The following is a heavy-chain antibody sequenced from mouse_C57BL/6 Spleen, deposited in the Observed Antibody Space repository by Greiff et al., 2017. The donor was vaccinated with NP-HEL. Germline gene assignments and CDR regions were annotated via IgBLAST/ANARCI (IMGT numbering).Heavy chain of an antibody. J-gene: IGHJ1*03. D-gene: IGHD2-3*01. CDR2: IYPGSGNT. CDR3: ARDDGYYGGYFDV. V-gene: IGHV1-76*01. CDR1: GYTFTDYY. Sequence: QVQLKQSGAELVRPGASVKLSCKASGYTFTDYYINWVKQRPGQGLEWIARIYPGSGNTYYNEKFKGKATLTAEKSSSTAYMQLSSLTSEDSAVYFCARDDGYYGGYFDVWGTGTTVTVSS.